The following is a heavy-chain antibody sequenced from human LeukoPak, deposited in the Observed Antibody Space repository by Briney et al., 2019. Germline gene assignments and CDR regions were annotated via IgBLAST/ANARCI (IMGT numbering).Heavy chain of an antibody. Sequence: GASVKVSCKAPGYTFTGYYMHWVRQAPGQGLEWMGWINPNSGGTNYAQKFQGRVTMTRDTSISTAYMELSRLRSDDTAVYYCARDLLGDRPPNAWAHWGQGTLVTVSS. CDR3: ARDLLGDRPPNAWAH. V-gene: IGHV1-2*02. CDR1: GYTFTGYY. J-gene: IGHJ4*02. CDR2: INPNSGGT. D-gene: IGHD2-21*01.